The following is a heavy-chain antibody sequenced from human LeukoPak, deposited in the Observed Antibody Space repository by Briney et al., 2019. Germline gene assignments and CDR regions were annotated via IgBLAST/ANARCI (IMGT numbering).Heavy chain of an antibody. D-gene: IGHD5-18*01. Sequence: PGWCLRLSCAASGFTFSSYWMHWVRQAPGKGLVWVSHINTDGSSTSYADSVKGRFTISRDNAKNTLYLQMNSLRAEDTAVYYCGNLDTPMGYWGQGTLVTVSS. J-gene: IGHJ4*02. CDR2: INTDGSST. V-gene: IGHV3-74*01. CDR1: GFTFSSYW. CDR3: GNLDTPMGY.